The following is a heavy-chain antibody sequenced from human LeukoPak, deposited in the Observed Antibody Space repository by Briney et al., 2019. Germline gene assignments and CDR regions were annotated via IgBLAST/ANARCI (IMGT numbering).Heavy chain of an antibody. Sequence: SETLSLTCTVSGGSISSSSYYWGWIRQPPGKGLEWIGSIYYSGSTYYNPSHKSRVTISVDTSKNQFSLKLSSVTAADTAVYYCARRYFYDSGGYYYYFDYWGQGTLVTVSS. J-gene: IGHJ4*02. CDR2: IYYSGST. CDR1: GGSISSSSYY. D-gene: IGHD3-22*01. CDR3: ARRYFYDSGGYYYYFDY. V-gene: IGHV4-39*01.